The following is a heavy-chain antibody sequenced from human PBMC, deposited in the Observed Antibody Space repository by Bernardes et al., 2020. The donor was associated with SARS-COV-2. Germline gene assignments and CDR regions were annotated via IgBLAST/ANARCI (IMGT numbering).Heavy chain of an antibody. CDR2: ISGSGTYV. Sequence: GGSLRLSCAASEFNFHVSTMNWVRQAPGKGLEWVSSISGSGTYVSYADSVRGRFTVSRDNAENSLYLQMNNLRAEDTAVYYCARVRIDFYSGTHSTYSDYYGMDVWGQGTTVTVSS. CDR1: EFNFHVST. CDR3: ARVRIDFYSGTHSTYSDYYGMDV. V-gene: IGHV3-21*01. J-gene: IGHJ6*02. D-gene: IGHD3-10*01.